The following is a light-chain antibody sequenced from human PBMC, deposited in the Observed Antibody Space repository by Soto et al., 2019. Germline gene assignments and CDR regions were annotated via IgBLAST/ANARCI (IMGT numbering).Light chain of an antibody. V-gene: IGKV1-17*01. CDR1: QGIRSD. CDR2: AAS. CDR3: LQHNDYSLT. J-gene: IGKJ4*01. Sequence: DIQMTQSPSSLSASVGDRVTITCRASQGIRSDLGWYQQKPGKAPKRLIYAASSLQSGVPSRFSGSGSWTEFTLTISSLQPEDFATYFCLQHNDYSLTFGGGTKVEIK.